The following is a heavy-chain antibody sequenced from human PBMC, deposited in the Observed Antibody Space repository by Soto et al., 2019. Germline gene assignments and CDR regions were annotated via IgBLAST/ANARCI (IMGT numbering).Heavy chain of an antibody. CDR2: IIPIFGTA. J-gene: IGHJ6*02. CDR3: AREMSIAVAGDEQNRMDV. D-gene: IGHD6-19*01. V-gene: IGHV1-69*12. Sequence: QVQLVQSGAEVKKPGSSVKVSCKASGGTFSSYAISWVRQAPGQGLEWMGGIIPIFGTANYAQKFQGRVTITADESTSTAYMELSSLRSEDTAVYYCAREMSIAVAGDEQNRMDVWGQGTTVTVSS. CDR1: GGTFSSYA.